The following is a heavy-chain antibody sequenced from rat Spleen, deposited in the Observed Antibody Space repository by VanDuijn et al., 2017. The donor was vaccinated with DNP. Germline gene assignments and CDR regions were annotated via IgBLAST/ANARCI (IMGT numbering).Heavy chain of an antibody. J-gene: IGHJ2*01. V-gene: IGHV5-7*01. CDR1: GFTFSNYY. Sequence: EVQLVESGGGLVQPGRSLKLSCAASGFTFSNYYMAWVRQAPKKGLEWVATISYEGSSTDYRDSVKGRFTVSRNNAKSTLYLQMESLRSEDTATYYCTKDAFDYWGQGVMVTVSS. CDR3: TKDAFDY. CDR2: ISYEGSST.